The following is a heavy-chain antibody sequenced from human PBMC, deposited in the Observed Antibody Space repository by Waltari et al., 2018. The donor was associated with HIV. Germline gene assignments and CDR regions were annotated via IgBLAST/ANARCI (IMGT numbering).Heavy chain of an antibody. V-gene: IGHV4-38-2*02. CDR2: IYHSGST. Sequence: QVQLQESGPGLVKPSATLSLTCTVSGYSISSGYYWGWIRQPPGKGLEWIGSIYHSGSTYYNPSLKSRVTISVDTSKNQFSLKLSSVTAADTAVYYCARSGIAARPSWFDPWGQGTLVTVSS. J-gene: IGHJ5*02. CDR3: ARSGIAARPSWFDP. CDR1: GYSISSGYY. D-gene: IGHD6-6*01.